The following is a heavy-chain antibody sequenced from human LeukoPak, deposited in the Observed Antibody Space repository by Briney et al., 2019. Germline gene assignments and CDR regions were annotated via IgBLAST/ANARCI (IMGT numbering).Heavy chain of an antibody. CDR2: INPNSGGT. Sequence: ASVKVSCKASGYTFTGYYMHWVRQAPGQGLEWMGWINPNSGGTNYGQKFQGRVTMTRDTSISTAYMELSRLRSDDTAVYYCARGTTYYYDSSGSVGYFQHWGQGTLVTVSS. CDR1: GYTFTGYY. CDR3: ARGTTYYYDSSGSVGYFQH. V-gene: IGHV1-2*02. J-gene: IGHJ1*01. D-gene: IGHD3-22*01.